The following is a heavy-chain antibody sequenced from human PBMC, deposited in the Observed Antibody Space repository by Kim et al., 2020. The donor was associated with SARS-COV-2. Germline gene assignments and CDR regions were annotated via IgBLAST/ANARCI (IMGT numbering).Heavy chain of an antibody. D-gene: IGHD6-19*01. CDR3: ASIKYSSGWYFYNY. Sequence: ADSVKDRFTISRDNAKNSLYLQKNSLRAEDTALYHCASIKYSSGWYFYNYWGQGTLVTVSS. J-gene: IGHJ4*02. V-gene: IGHV3-20*01.